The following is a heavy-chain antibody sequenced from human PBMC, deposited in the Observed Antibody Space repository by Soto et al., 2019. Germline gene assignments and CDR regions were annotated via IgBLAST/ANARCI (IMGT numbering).Heavy chain of an antibody. Sequence: PGGSLRLSCAASGFTFSGSAMHWVRQASGKGLEWVGRIRSKANSYATAYAASVKGRFTISRDDSKNTAYLQMNSLKTEDTAVYYCTRHLGYCSGGSCYGKYYYYYYMDVWGKGTTVTVSS. V-gene: IGHV3-73*01. CDR2: IRSKANSYAT. J-gene: IGHJ6*03. D-gene: IGHD2-15*01. CDR1: GFTFSGSA. CDR3: TRHLGYCSGGSCYGKYYYYYYMDV.